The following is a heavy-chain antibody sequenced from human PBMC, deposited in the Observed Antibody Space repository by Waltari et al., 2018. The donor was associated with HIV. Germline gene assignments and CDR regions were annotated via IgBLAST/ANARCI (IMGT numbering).Heavy chain of an antibody. CDR2: TSYSGST. CDR3: AKAPIYYDSSSGAFDI. J-gene: IGHJ3*02. V-gene: IGHV4-59*01. D-gene: IGHD3-22*01. CDR1: GGSISSYY. Sequence: QVQLQESGPGLVKPSETLSLTCTVSGGSISSYYCSWIRQPPGKGLEWIAYTSYSGSTNYNPSLKSRVTISLDTSKNQFSLKLTSVTAADTAVYYCAKAPIYYDSSSGAFDIWGQGTMVTVSS.